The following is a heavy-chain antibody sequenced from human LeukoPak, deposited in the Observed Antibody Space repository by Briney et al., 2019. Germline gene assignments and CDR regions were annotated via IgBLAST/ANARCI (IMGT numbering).Heavy chain of an antibody. CDR3: ARDGRYDFWSGYPLDY. D-gene: IGHD3-3*01. Sequence: GGSLRLSCAASGFTFSSYWMSWVRQAPGKGLEWVANMKQDGSEKYYVDSVKGRFTISRDNAKNSLYLQMNSLRAEDTAVHYCARDGRYDFWSGYPLDYWGQGTLVTVSS. CDR2: MKQDGSEK. V-gene: IGHV3-7*01. CDR1: GFTFSSYW. J-gene: IGHJ4*02.